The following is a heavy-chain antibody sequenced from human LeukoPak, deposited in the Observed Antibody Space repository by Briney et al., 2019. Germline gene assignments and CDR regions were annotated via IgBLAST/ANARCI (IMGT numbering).Heavy chain of an antibody. CDR2: INPNSGGT. V-gene: IGHV1-2*02. J-gene: IGHJ6*03. CDR3: ARDDIVGATHCYYYMDV. D-gene: IGHD1-26*01. Sequence: ASVKVSCKASGYTFTGYYMHWVRQAPRQGLEWMGWINPNSGGTNYAQKFQGRVTMTRDTSISTAYMELSRLRSDDTAVYYCARDDIVGATHCYYYMDVWGKGTTVTVSS. CDR1: GYTFTGYY.